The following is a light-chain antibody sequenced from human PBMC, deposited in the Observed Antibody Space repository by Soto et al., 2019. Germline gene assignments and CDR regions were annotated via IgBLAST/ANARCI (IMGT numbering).Light chain of an antibody. V-gene: IGLV2-14*03. CDR1: SSDVGGYEH. J-gene: IGLJ1*01. CDR2: DVS. Sequence: QSALTQPASVSGSPGQSITISCTGTSSDVGGYEHVSWYQQHPGKVPKLLIYDVSNRPSGVSNRFSASKSDNTASLTISGLLAEDEADYYCSSYSTAGTPKYLFGTGTKLTV. CDR3: SSYSTAGTPKYL.